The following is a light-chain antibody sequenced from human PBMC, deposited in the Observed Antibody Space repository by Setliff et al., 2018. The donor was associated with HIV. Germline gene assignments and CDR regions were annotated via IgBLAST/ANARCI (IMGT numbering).Light chain of an antibody. CDR1: SSDVGNYNR. CDR3: SSYTSIITFV. J-gene: IGLJ1*01. Sequence: QSVLAQPPSVSGSPGQSVTISCTGTSSDVGNYNRVSWYQQPTGAAPKLIIYEVSNRPSGVPDRFSGSKSGNTASLTISGLQAEDEALYFCSSYTSIITFVFGTGTKVTVL. V-gene: IGLV2-18*02. CDR2: EVS.